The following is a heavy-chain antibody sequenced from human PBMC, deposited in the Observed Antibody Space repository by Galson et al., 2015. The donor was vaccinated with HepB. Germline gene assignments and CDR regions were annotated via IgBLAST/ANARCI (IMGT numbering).Heavy chain of an antibody. Sequence: SVKVSCKASGGTFSSYAITWVRQAPGQGLEWMGGIIPIFGTANYAQKFQGRVTITADESTSTAYMELSSLRSEDTAVYYCATGWPRGQMAIIVGVAYYFDFWGQGTLVTVSS. J-gene: IGHJ4*02. D-gene: IGHD5-24*01. V-gene: IGHV1-69*13. CDR3: ATGWPRGQMAIIVGVAYYFDF. CDR1: GGTFSSYA. CDR2: IIPIFGTA.